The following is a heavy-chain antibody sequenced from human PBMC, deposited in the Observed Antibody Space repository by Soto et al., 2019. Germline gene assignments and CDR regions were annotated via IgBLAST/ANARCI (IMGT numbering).Heavy chain of an antibody. V-gene: IGHV3-30*04. Sequence: QVQLVESGGGVVQPGRSLRLSCVASGFTSSSYFMQWVRQAPGKGQEWVALISYDGSNKHYADSVKGRFTISRDNSKNTLYLQMNSLRGDDTAVYSYARGDPYYGMDVWGQETTVTVSS. CDR1: GFTSSSYF. CDR2: ISYDGSNK. CDR3: ARGDPYYGMDV. J-gene: IGHJ6*02.